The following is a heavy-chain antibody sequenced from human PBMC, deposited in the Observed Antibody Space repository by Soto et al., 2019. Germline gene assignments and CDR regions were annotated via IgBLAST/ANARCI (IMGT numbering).Heavy chain of an antibody. V-gene: IGHV4-59*01. CDR2: VYDTGST. Sequence: SETLSLTCSVSGGSISGYYWSWIRQAPGKGLEWIGYVYDTGSTSYNPSLQSRVTISVDTSKKQFSLSLRLVTAADTAVYFCARSIAVPSSHIDHWGQGTRVTVYS. J-gene: IGHJ4*02. CDR1: GGSISGYY. D-gene: IGHD6-6*01. CDR3: ARSIAVPSSHIDH.